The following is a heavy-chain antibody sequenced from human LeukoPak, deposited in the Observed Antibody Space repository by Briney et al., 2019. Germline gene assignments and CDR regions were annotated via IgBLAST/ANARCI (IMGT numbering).Heavy chain of an antibody. CDR3: AGSYYFGSETYYNEDY. CDR1: GFTSRTYN. CDR2: ISSSSYYI. Sequence: PGGSLRRSRAASGFTSRTYNRNWFGQAPGKGREWVSPISSSSYYIYYADTVKGRFTISRDNAKNSLYLQMNSLRAEDTAVYYCAGSYYFGSETYYNEDYWGQGTLVTVSS. V-gene: IGHV3-21*01. D-gene: IGHD3-10*01. J-gene: IGHJ4*02.